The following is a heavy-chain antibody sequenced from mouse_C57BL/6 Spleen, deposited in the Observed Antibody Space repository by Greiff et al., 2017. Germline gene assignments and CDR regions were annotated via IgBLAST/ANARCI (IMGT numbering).Heavy chain of an antibody. J-gene: IGHJ4*01. CDR2: IDPETGGT. D-gene: IGHD3-2*02. V-gene: IGHV1-15*01. CDR3: TRQLRLYAMDY. Sequence: QVQLKQSGAELVRPGASVTLSCKASGYTFTDYEMHWVKQTPVHGLEWIGAIDPETGGTAYNQKFKGKAILTADKSSSTAYMELRSLTSEDSAVYYCTRQLRLYAMDYWGQGTSVTVSS. CDR1: GYTFTDYE.